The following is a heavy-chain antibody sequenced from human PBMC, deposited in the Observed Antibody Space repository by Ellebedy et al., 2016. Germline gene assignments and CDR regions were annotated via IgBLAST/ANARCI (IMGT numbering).Heavy chain of an antibody. V-gene: IGHV4-4*07. CDR2: IYAGATT. J-gene: IGHJ3*01. CDR3: ARKPYWNNTAFDV. Sequence: SETLSLTXTVSGGSLNNYYYNWIRQPAGKGLEWIGRIYAGATTYYNPSLKSRISTSADTSKNQISLELHSVTAADTAVYYCARKPYWNNTAFDVWGQGTIVTVSS. CDR1: GGSLNNYY. D-gene: IGHD1-1*01.